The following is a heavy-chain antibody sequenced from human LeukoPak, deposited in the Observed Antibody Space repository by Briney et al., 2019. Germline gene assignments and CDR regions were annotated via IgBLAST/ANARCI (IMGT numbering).Heavy chain of an antibody. Sequence: GESLKISCKGSGYSFTSHWIGWVRQMPGKGLEWMGIIYPGDSDTRYSPSFQGQVIISADKSISTAYLQWSSLKASDTAMYYCARHDGCGYLSYYYGMDVWGQGTTVTVSS. CDR1: GYSFTSHW. CDR3: ARHDGCGYLSYYYGMDV. D-gene: IGHD3-22*01. V-gene: IGHV5-51*01. J-gene: IGHJ6*02. CDR2: IYPGDSDT.